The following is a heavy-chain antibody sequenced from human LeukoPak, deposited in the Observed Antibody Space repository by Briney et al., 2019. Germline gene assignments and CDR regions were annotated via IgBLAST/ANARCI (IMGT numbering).Heavy chain of an antibody. CDR1: GGSISSGSYY. Sequence: KPSETLSLTCTVSGGSISSGSYYWSWIRQPAGKGLEWIGRIYTSGSTNYNPSLKSRVTISVDTSKNQFSLKLSSVTAADTAVYYCAREDDSSGYYFFDYWGQGTLVTVSS. D-gene: IGHD3-22*01. CDR2: IYTSGST. J-gene: IGHJ4*02. V-gene: IGHV4-61*02. CDR3: AREDDSSGYYFFDY.